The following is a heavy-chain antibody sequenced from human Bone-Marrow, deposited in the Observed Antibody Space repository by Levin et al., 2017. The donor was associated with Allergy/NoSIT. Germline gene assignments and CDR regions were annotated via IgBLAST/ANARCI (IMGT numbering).Heavy chain of an antibody. D-gene: IGHD1/OR15-1a*01. Sequence: NPGGSLRLSCAASGFTLSDYYMSWIRQAPGKGLEWVSYISSRGTTMYLADSVKGRFTISRDNAKNSLSLQMNSLRADDTAVYYCARDMNKAHYNYGLDVWGQGTTVTVSS. CDR3: ARDMNKAHYNYGLDV. CDR2: ISSRGTTM. V-gene: IGHV3-11*01. J-gene: IGHJ6*02. CDR1: GFTLSDYY.